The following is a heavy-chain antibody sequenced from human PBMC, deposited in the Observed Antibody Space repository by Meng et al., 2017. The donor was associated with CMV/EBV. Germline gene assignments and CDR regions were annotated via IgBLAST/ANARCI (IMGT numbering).Heavy chain of an antibody. CDR2: INHSGIT. D-gene: IGHD2-2*02. CDR3: ARQKIYCSSTSCYKGGLDY. J-gene: IGHJ4*02. V-gene: IGHV4-34*01. CDR1: GGPFSGYY. Sequence: LRLSCAVHGGPFSGYYWSWIRQPPGKGLEWIGEINHSGITNYNPSLKSRATISVDTAKNQFALKLSSVTAADTAVYYCARQKIYCSSTSCYKGGLDYWGQGTLVTVSS.